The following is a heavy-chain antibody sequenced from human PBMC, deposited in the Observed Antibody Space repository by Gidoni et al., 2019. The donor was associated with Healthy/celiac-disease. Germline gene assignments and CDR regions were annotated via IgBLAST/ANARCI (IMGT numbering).Heavy chain of an antibody. CDR1: GFTFSSYS. J-gene: IGHJ4*02. CDR2: ISSSSSYI. V-gene: IGHV3-21*01. Sequence: EVQLVESGGGLVKPGGSLRLSCAASGFTFSSYSMNWVRQAPGKGLEWVSSISSSSSYIYYADSVKGRFTISRDNAKNSLYLQMNSLRAEDTAVYYCARDGDHLLGLAYCGGDCYGYFDYWGQGTLVTVSS. D-gene: IGHD2-21*02. CDR3: ARDGDHLLGLAYCGGDCYGYFDY.